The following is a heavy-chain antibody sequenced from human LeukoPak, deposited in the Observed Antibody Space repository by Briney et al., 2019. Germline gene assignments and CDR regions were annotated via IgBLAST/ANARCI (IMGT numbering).Heavy chain of an antibody. V-gene: IGHV6-1*01. D-gene: IGHD3-3*01. Sequence: SQTLSLTCAISGDSVSSNSAAWNWIGQSPSRGLEWLGRTYYRSKWYNDYAVSVKSRITINPDTSKNQFSLQLNSVTPEDTAVYYCARVRHYDFWSGYYGDDAFDIWGQGTMVTVSS. CDR1: GDSVSSNSAA. CDR3: ARVRHYDFWSGYYGDDAFDI. J-gene: IGHJ3*02. CDR2: TYYRSKWYN.